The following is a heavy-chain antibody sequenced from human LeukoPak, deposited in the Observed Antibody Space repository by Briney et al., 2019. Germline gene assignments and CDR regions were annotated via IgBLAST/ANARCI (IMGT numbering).Heavy chain of an antibody. CDR1: GFTFNNYA. CDR2: ISGSGGGT. V-gene: IGHV3-23*01. D-gene: IGHD1-7*01. J-gene: IGHJ4*02. Sequence: GGSLRLSCAASGFTFNNYAMTWVRQAPGKGLEWVSVISGSGGGTYYADSVKGRFTISRDNSKNTLFLQMNSLTVEDTAVYYCVKDRTLEVRVPYFDCWGLGTLVTVSS. CDR3: VKDRTLEVRVPYFDC.